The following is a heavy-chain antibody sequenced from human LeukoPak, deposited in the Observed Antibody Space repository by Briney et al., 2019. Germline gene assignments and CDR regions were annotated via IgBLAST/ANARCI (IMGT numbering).Heavy chain of an antibody. D-gene: IGHD2-2*01. Sequence: GGSLRLSCAASGFTFSNYYMSWVRQAPGKGLEWVSYISSSSITIYYADSVKGRFTISRDNAKNSLYLQMNSLRAEDTAVYYCARDRGGYCSSTSCYLSEVDVWGKGTTVTVSS. CDR1: GFTFSNYY. J-gene: IGHJ6*04. CDR3: ARDRGGYCSSTSCYLSEVDV. V-gene: IGHV3-48*01. CDR2: ISSSSITI.